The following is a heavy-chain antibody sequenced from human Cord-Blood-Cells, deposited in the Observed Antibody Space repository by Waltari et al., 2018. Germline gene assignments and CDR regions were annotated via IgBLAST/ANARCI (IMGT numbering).Heavy chain of an antibody. V-gene: IGHV3-33*01. CDR3: ARAEAGYWYFDL. CDR1: GFTFSSYG. J-gene: IGHJ2*01. CDR2: IWYDGSNK. Sequence: QVQLVESGGGVVQPGRSLRLSCAASGFTFSSYGMHWVRQAPGNGLEWVAVIWYDGSNKYYADSVKGRFTISRDNSKNTLYLQMNSLRAEDTAVYYCARAEAGYWYFDLWGRGTLVTVSS.